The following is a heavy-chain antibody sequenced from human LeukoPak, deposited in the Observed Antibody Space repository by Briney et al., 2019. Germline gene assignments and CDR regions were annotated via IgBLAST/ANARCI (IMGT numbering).Heavy chain of an antibody. CDR2: INPSGGST. CDR1: GYTFTSYY. D-gene: IGHD6-13*01. V-gene: IGHV1-46*01. Sequence: GASVKVSCKASGYTFTSYYMHWVRQAPGQGLEWMGIINPSGGSTSYAQKFQGRVTMTRDTSTSTVYMELSSLRSDGTAVYYCARVSCSPVGGYSSSCPIMYHFDYWGQGTLVTVSS. CDR3: ARVSCSPVGGYSSSCPIMYHFDY. J-gene: IGHJ4*02.